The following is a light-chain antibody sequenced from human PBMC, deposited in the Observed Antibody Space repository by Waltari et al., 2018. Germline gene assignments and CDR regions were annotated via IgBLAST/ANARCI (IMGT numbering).Light chain of an antibody. CDR3: SSYAGSSTLV. Sequence: QSALTQPASVSGSPGQSITISCTGTSSDVGSYNLVSWYRQYPGKAPKLMIYEVSKRPSGVSNRFSGSKSGNTASLTISGLQAEDEADYYCSSYAGSSTLVFGGGTKLSVL. V-gene: IGLV2-23*02. J-gene: IGLJ2*01. CDR2: EVS. CDR1: SSDVGSYNL.